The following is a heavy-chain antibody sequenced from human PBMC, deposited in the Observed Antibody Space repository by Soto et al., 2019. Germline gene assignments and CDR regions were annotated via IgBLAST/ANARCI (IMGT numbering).Heavy chain of an antibody. Sequence: SGPTLVNPTETLTLTCTVSGFSLSNARMGVSWIRQPPGKALEWLAHIFSNDEKSYSTSLKSRLTISKDTSKSQVVLTMTNMDPVDTATYYCARIQVNRLGYYYYYMDVWGKGTTVTVSS. D-gene: IGHD3-10*01. CDR3: ARIQVNRLGYYYYYMDV. V-gene: IGHV2-26*01. CDR1: GFSLSNARMG. CDR2: IFSNDEK. J-gene: IGHJ6*03.